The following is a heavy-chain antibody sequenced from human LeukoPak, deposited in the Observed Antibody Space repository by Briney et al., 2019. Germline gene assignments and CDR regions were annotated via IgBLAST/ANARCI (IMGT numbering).Heavy chain of an antibody. Sequence: ASVKVSCKASGYTFTGYYMHWVRQAPGQGLEWMGWINPNSGGTNYAQKLQGRVTMTTDTSTSTAYMELRSLRSDDTAVYYCARVEYQRYFDWLLPSVFDYWGQGTLVTVSS. J-gene: IGHJ4*02. CDR2: INPNSGGT. CDR3: ARVEYQRYFDWLLPSVFDY. V-gene: IGHV1-2*02. D-gene: IGHD3-9*01. CDR1: GYTFTGYY.